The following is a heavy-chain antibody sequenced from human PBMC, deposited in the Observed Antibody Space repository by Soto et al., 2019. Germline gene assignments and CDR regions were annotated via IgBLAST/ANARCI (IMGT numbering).Heavy chain of an antibody. V-gene: IGHV1-2*02. CDR3: ARVSNYYDSSGYYEFDY. CDR2: VNPNSGGT. Sequence: ASVKVSCKASGYTFTGYYMHWVRQAPGQGLEWMGWVNPNSGGTNYAQKFQGRVTMTRDTSISTAYMELSRLRSDDTAVYYCARVSNYYDSSGYYEFDYWGQGTMVTVSS. J-gene: IGHJ4*02. CDR1: GYTFTGYY. D-gene: IGHD3-22*01.